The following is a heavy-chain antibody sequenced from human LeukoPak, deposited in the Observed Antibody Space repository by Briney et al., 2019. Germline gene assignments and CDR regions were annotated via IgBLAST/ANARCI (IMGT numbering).Heavy chain of an antibody. CDR3: ARDRWGQGDSSGYYYFPFSLGSDY. J-gene: IGHJ4*02. V-gene: IGHV1-46*01. CDR2: INPSGGST. D-gene: IGHD3-22*01. CDR1: GYTFTSYY. Sequence: ASVKVSFKASGYTFTSYYMHWVRQAPGQGLEWMGIINPSGGSTSYAQKFQGRVTMTRDTSTSTVYMELSSLRSEDTAVYYCARDRWGQGDSSGYYYFPFSLGSDYWGQGTLVTVSS.